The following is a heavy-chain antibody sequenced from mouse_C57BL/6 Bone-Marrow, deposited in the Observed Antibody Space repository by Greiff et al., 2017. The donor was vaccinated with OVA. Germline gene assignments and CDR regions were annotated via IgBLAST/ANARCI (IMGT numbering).Heavy chain of an antibody. V-gene: IGHV1-82*01. J-gene: IGHJ3*01. CDR1: GYAFSSSW. CDR3: AREKIYYDYDERFAY. Sequence: QVQLQQSGPELVKPGASVKISCKASGYAFSSSWMNWVKQRPGKGLEWIGRIYPGDGDTNYNGKFKGKATLTADKSSSTAYMQLSSLTSEDSAVYFCAREKIYYDYDERFAYWGQGTLVTVSA. CDR2: IYPGDGDT. D-gene: IGHD2-4*01.